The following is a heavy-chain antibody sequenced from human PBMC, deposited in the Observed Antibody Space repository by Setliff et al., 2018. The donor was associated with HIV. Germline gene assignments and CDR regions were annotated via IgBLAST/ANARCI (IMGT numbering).Heavy chain of an antibody. CDR3: AQAQTSVSGSYYQYLQH. D-gene: IGHD3-10*01. CDR2: LSGSGGST. J-gene: IGHJ1*01. Sequence: GGSLRLSCAASELTFSDYAMTWVRQAPGQGLEWVSSLSGSGGSTYYADSVKGLVIISRDNSKNTLYLRMNSLRAEDTAVYYCAQAQTSVSGSYYQYLQHWGQGTLVTVSS. V-gene: IGHV3-23*01. CDR1: ELTFSDYA.